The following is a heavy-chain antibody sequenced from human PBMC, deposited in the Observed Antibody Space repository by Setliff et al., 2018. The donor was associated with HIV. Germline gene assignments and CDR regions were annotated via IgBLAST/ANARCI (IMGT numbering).Heavy chain of an antibody. CDR1: DGSISNYY. CDR3: AREGFYNSYYYYMDV. V-gene: IGHV4-4*07. Sequence: PPETLSLTCTVSDGSISNYYWNWIRQPAGKGLEWIGRIFTSGTTNYNPSLRSRVTISVDTSKNQFSLRLSSVTAADTAVYYCAREGFYNSYYYYMDVWGIGTTVTVSS. CDR2: IFTSGTT. D-gene: IGHD2-2*02. J-gene: IGHJ6*03.